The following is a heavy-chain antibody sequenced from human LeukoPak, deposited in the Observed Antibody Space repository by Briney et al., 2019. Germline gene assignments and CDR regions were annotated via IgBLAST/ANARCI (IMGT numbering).Heavy chain of an antibody. V-gene: IGHV1-2*02. CDR3: ARDTPLRFLEWLLAPEYYFDY. CDR2: INPNSGGT. D-gene: IGHD3-3*01. J-gene: IGHJ4*02. Sequence: ASVKVSCKASGYTFTGYYMHWVRQAPGQGLEWMGWINPNSGGTNYAQKFQGRVTMTRDTSISTAYMELSRLRSDDTAVYYCARDTPLRFLEWLLAPEYYFDYWGQGTLVTVSS. CDR1: GYTFTGYY.